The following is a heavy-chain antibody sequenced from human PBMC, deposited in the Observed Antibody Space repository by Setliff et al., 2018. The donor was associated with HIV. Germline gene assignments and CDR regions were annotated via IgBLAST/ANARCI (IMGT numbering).Heavy chain of an antibody. CDR3: AKGHTGSYHGNWFDA. D-gene: IGHD1-26*01. CDR1: GSTFGSYA. CDR2: ISASGASI. J-gene: IGHJ5*02. Sequence: PAGSLRLSCTPSGSTFGSYAMNWVRQSPGRGLEWVSSISASGASIYYGDSVNGRFTISRDNSKNTLSLQMSSLRAEDTAFYYCAKGHTGSYHGNWFDAWGPGALVTVSS. V-gene: IGHV3-23*01.